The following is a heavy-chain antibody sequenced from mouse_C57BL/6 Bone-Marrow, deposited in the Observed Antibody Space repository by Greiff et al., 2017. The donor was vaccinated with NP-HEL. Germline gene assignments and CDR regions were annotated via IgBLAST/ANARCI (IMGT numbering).Heavy chain of an antibody. V-gene: IGHV1-64*01. Sequence: VQLVESGAELVKPGASVKLSCKASGYTFTSYWMHWVKQRPGQGLEWIGMIHPNSGSTNYNEKFKSKATLTVDKSSSTAYMQLSSLTSEDSAVYYCARWDYYGSRYFDYWGQGTTLTVSS. D-gene: IGHD1-1*01. J-gene: IGHJ2*01. CDR3: ARWDYYGSRYFDY. CDR1: GYTFTSYW. CDR2: IHPNSGST.